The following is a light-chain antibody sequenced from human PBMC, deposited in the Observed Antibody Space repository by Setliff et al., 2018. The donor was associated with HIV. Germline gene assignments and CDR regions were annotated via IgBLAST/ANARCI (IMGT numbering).Light chain of an antibody. CDR2: EVS. Sequence: QSVLSQPRSVSGSPGQSVTISCTGTSNDVGGYIYVSWYQHHPGKAPKLMIYEVSKRPSGVPDRFYGSKSGNTASLTISGLQTEDEADYYCCSYGRGDIWIFGGGTKVTVL. CDR3: CSYGRGDIWI. V-gene: IGLV2-11*01. CDR1: SNDVGGYIY. J-gene: IGLJ2*01.